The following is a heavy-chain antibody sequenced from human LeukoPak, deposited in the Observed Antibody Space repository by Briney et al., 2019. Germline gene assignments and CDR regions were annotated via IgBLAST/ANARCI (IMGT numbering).Heavy chain of an antibody. J-gene: IGHJ4*02. Sequence: TGGSLRLSCAASGFTFDDYAMHWVRQAPGKGLEWVSGISWNSGSIGYADSVKGRFTISRDNAKNSLYVQMNSLRAEDTALYHCARGGYDILTGYYTDFDYWGQGTLVTVSS. D-gene: IGHD3-9*01. V-gene: IGHV3-9*01. CDR2: ISWNSGSI. CDR3: ARGGYDILTGYYTDFDY. CDR1: GFTFDDYA.